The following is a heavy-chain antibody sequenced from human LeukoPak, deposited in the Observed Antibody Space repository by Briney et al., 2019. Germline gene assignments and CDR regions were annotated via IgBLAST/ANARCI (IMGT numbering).Heavy chain of an antibody. D-gene: IGHD3/OR15-3a*01. CDR3: ARDADWSPFY. CDR2: VASDGSYK. V-gene: IGHV3-30*19. Sequence: GRSLRLSCAASGFTFSSYGMHWVRQAPGKGLEWVAHVASDGSYKWYADSVRGRFTISRDNSKNTLFLQMNSLGAEDTGVYYCARDADWSPFYWGQGTLVTVSS. CDR1: GFTFSSYG. J-gene: IGHJ4*02.